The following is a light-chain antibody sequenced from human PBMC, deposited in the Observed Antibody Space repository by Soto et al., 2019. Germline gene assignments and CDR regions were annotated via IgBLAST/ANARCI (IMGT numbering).Light chain of an antibody. J-gene: IGKJ4*01. Sequence: DTQMTQSPSTLSSSVGDRVTITCRASQSISSWLTWYQQKPGQAPNLLIYKASSLESGVPSMFSGGGSETEFPHTNSSLQGDEFATFYCQQYNSYPLSFGGGTKGGI. CDR1: QSISSW. CDR2: KAS. V-gene: IGKV1-5*03. CDR3: QQYNSYPLS.